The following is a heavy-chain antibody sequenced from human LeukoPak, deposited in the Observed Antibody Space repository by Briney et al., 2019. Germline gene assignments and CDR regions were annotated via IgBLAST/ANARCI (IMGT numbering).Heavy chain of an antibody. CDR3: ARESLYYYMDV. V-gene: IGHV3-48*03. Sequence: GGSLRLSCAASGFTLRSYDMNWVRQAPGKGLEWVAYISISGGMTYYADSVKGRVTISRDNAKNSLYLQMNSLRAEDTAVYYCARESLYYYMDVWGKGTTVTISS. CDR1: GFTLRSYD. J-gene: IGHJ6*03. CDR2: ISISGGMT.